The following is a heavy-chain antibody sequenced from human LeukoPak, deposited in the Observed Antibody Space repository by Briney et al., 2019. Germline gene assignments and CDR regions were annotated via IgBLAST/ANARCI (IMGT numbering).Heavy chain of an antibody. CDR3: ARGAGGPDY. D-gene: IGHD3-16*01. J-gene: IGHJ4*02. Sequence: PSETLSLTCTVSGASISSSYWSWIRQPPGKGLELIVYTFHNGDTNYNPSLESRVTISVDTSKNEFSLRMTSVTAADTAIYYCARGAGGPDYWGQGTLATVSS. V-gene: IGHV4-59*01. CDR2: TFHNGDT. CDR1: GASISSSY.